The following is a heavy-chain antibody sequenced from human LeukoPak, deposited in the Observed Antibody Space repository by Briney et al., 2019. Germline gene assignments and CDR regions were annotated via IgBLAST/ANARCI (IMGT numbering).Heavy chain of an antibody. CDR1: GYTFTSYA. CDR3: ARDAGVGATFSYYYYYYMDV. CDR2: INTNTGNP. V-gene: IGHV7-4-1*02. J-gene: IGHJ6*03. Sequence: ASVKVSCKASGYTFTSYAMNWVRQAPGQGLEWMGWINTNTGNPTYAQGFTGRFVFSLDTSVSTACLQISSLKAEDTAVYYCARDAGVGATFSYYYYYYMDVWGKGTTVTVSS. D-gene: IGHD1-26*01.